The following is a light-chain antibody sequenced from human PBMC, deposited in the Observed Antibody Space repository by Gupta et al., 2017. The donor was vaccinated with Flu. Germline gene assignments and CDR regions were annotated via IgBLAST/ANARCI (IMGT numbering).Light chain of an antibody. CDR1: QSLGKY. Sequence: DIQLTQSPSTVSASVGDRVTITCRASQSLGKYLAWYQQKSGKAPKVLIYMTSVLQSGVPSRFSGSGSGTEFALTIDSLQPDYFATYYCHHNSQYWGTFGQGTKVEI. V-gene: IGKV1-5*03. CDR3: HHNSQYWGT. CDR2: MTS. J-gene: IGKJ1*01.